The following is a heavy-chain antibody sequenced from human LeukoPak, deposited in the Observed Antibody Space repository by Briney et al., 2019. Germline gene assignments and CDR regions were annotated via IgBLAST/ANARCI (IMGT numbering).Heavy chain of an antibody. CDR3: AKPRAMTTGVGRYFDL. J-gene: IGHJ2*01. Sequence: GGSLRLSCAASGFTFTSYAMSWIRQAPGKGLEWVSAISGGGENTYYADTVKGRFTISRDNSKNTLYLQMNSLRAEDTATYYCAKPRAMTTGVGRYFDLWGRGTLVTVSS. CDR1: GFTFTSYA. D-gene: IGHD1-1*01. V-gene: IGHV3-23*01. CDR2: ISGGGENT.